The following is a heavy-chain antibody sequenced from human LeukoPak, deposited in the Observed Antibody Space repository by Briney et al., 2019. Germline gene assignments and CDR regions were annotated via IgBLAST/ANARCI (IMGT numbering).Heavy chain of an antibody. CDR3: ARELYYDYVWGSYPFDY. J-gene: IGHJ4*02. CDR2: INAGNGNT. Sequence: GASVKVSCKASGYTFTSYAMHWVRQALGQRLEWMGWINAGNGNTKYSQKFQGRVTITRDTSASTAYMELSSLRSEDTAVYYCARELYYDYVWGSYPFDYWGQGTLVTVSS. CDR1: GYTFTSYA. V-gene: IGHV1-3*01. D-gene: IGHD3-16*01.